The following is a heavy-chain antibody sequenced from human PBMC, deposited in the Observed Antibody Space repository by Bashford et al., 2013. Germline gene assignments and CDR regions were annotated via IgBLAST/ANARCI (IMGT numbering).Heavy chain of an antibody. CDR2: INHSGST. CDR3: ARGKTIFGRPPGY. V-gene: IGHV4-34*01. CDR1: GGSFSGYY. J-gene: IGHJ4*02. Sequence: SETLSLTCAVYGGSFSGYYWSWIRQSPGQGLEWIGEINHSGSTNYHPSLKSRVTISVDTSKNQFSLKMSSVTVADTAVYYCARGKTIFGRPPGYWGQGTLVTVSS. D-gene: IGHD3-3*01.